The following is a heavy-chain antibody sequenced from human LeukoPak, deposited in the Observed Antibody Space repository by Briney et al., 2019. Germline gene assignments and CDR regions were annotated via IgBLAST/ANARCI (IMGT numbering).Heavy chain of an antibody. Sequence: ASVTVSCKASGYTFTSYGISWVRQAPGQGLEWMGWISAYNGNTNYAQKLQGRVTMTTDTSTSTAYMELRSLRSDDTAVCYCAREPLQVVGIAAAGMTDYWGQGTLVTVSS. CDR2: ISAYNGNT. D-gene: IGHD6-13*01. J-gene: IGHJ4*02. V-gene: IGHV1-18*01. CDR1: GYTFTSYG. CDR3: AREPLQVVGIAAAGMTDY.